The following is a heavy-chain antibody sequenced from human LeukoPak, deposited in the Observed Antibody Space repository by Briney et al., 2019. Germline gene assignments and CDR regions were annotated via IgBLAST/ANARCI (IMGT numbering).Heavy chain of an antibody. CDR3: AKIGSDFGGNTIDH. D-gene: IGHD4-23*01. V-gene: IGHV3-30*18. CDR2: ISYDGSNT. J-gene: IGHJ4*02. CDR1: GFTFSSYG. Sequence: PGGSLRLSCAASGFTFSSYGLHWVRRTPGKGLEWVALISYDGSNTFYADSVKGRFTISRDNSKNTLYLQMNSLRAEDTAVYYCAKIGSDFGGNTIDHWGQGTLVTVSS.